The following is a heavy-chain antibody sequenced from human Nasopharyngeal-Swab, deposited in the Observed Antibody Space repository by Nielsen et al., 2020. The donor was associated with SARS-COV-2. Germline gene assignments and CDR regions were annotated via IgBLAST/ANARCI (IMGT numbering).Heavy chain of an antibody. CDR2: IIPIFGTA. CDR1: GYTFTNYY. Sequence: SVKVSCKASGYTFTNYYMHWVRQAPGQGLEWMGGIIPIFGTANYAQKFQGRVTITADESTSTAYMELSSLRSEDTAVYYCARGDYGGNSDYWGQGTLVTVSS. D-gene: IGHD4-23*01. V-gene: IGHV1-69*13. J-gene: IGHJ4*02. CDR3: ARGDYGGNSDY.